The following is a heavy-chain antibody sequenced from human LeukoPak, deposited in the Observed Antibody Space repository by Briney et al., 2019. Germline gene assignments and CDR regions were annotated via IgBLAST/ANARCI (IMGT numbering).Heavy chain of an antibody. Sequence: GGSLRLSCAASGFTFDDYAMHWVRQAPGKGLEWVSGISWNSGSIGYADSVKGRFTISRDNAKNSLYLQMNSLRAEDTALYYCAKDLQYYYDSSGWFQHWGQGTLVTVSS. D-gene: IGHD3-22*01. CDR3: AKDLQYYYDSSGWFQH. V-gene: IGHV3-9*01. CDR1: GFTFDDYA. CDR2: ISWNSGSI. J-gene: IGHJ1*01.